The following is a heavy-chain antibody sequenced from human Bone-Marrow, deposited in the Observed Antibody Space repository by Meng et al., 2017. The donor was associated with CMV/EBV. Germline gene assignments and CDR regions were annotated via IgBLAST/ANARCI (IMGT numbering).Heavy chain of an antibody. J-gene: IGHJ4*02. Sequence: ASVKVSCKASGYTFTSYGISWVRQAPGQGLEWMGIINPSGGSATYAQKFQGRVTVTRDTSTITVYMELSSLRSEDTAVYYCARSSQVTKYYFDYWGQGTLVTVPS. V-gene: IGHV1-46*01. CDR1: GYTFTSYG. CDR3: ARSSQVTKYYFDY. CDR2: INPSGGSA.